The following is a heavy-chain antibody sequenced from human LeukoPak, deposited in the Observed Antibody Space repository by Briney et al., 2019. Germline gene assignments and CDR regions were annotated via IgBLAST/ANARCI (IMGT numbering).Heavy chain of an antibody. CDR2: ISYDGSNK. Sequence: GGSLRLSCAASGFTFSSYGMHWVRQAPGKGLEWVAVISYDGSNKYYADSVKGRFTISRDNSKNTLYLQMNSLRAEDTAVYYCARCRQQTYYGMDVWGQGTTVTVSS. J-gene: IGHJ6*02. V-gene: IGHV3-30*03. D-gene: IGHD6-13*01. CDR3: ARCRQQTYYGMDV. CDR1: GFTFSSYG.